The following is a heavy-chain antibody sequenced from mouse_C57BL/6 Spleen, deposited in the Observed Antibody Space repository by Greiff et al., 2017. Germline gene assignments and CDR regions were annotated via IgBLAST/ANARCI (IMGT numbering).Heavy chain of an antibody. CDR1: GYTFTSYW. J-gene: IGHJ4*01. Sequence: QVQLQQPGAELVMPGASVKLSCKASGYTFTSYWMHWVKQRPGQGLEWIGEIDPSDSYTNYNQKFKGKSTLTVDKSSSTAYMQLSSLTSEDSAVYYCARISNYRMDYWGQGTSVTVSS. V-gene: IGHV1-69*01. CDR2: IDPSDSYT. CDR3: ARISNYRMDY. D-gene: IGHD2-5*01.